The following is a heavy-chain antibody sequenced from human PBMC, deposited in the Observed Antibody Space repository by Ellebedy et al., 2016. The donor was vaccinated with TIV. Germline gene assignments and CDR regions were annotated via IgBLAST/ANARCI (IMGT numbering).Heavy chain of an antibody. V-gene: IGHV4-39*01. CDR3: ASQAPGDRYCTNGVCPGWVHY. J-gene: IGHJ4*02. Sequence: MPSETLSLTCTVSGGSISSSSYYWGWMRQHPGKGLEWIGSIYYSGSTDYNPSLKSRVTISVDTSKNQFSLKLSSVTAADTAVYYCASQAPGDRYCTNGVCPGWVHYWGQGTLVTVSS. CDR2: IYYSGST. CDR1: GGSISSSSYY. D-gene: IGHD2-8*01.